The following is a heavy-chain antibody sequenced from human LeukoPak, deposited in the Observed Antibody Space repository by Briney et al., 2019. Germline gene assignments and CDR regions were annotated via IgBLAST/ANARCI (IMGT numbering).Heavy chain of an antibody. CDR2: VYYTGRT. J-gene: IGHJ4*02. CDR1: GGSISSASSY. V-gene: IGHV4-39*07. CDR3: ASSIAVAGGGVDY. Sequence: SETLSLTCTVSGGSISSASSYWGWIRQPPGKGLEWIGTVYYTGRTYNNPSLKSRVTISVDTSKNQFSLKLSSVTAADTAVYYCASSIAVAGGGVDYWGQGTLVTVSS. D-gene: IGHD6-19*01.